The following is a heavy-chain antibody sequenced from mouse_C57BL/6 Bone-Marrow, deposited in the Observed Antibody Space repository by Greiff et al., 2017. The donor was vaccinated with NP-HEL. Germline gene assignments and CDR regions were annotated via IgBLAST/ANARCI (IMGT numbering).Heavy chain of an antibody. D-gene: IGHD1-1*01. CDR1: GFTFSDYG. J-gene: IGHJ3*01. V-gene: IGHV5-17*01. Sequence: SGGGLVKPGGSLKLSCAASGFTFSDYGMHWVRQAPEKGLEWVAYISSGSSTNYYAATVKGRFTISRDNAKNTLFLQMTSLRSEDTAMYYCARWDYYGSPFAYWGQGTLVTVSA. CDR2: ISSGSSTN. CDR3: ARWDYYGSPFAY.